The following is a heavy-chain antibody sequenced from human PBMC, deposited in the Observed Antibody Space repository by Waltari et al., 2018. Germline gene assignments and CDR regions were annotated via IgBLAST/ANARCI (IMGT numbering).Heavy chain of an antibody. V-gene: IGHV1-69*01. CDR3: ARGGYSSSWFPPRGMDV. CDR1: GGTFSSYA. J-gene: IGHJ6*02. D-gene: IGHD6-13*01. CDR2: IIPIFGTA. Sequence: QVQLVQSGAEVKKPGSSVKVSCKASGGTFSSYAISWVRQAPGQGLEWMGWIIPIFGTANYAQKFQGRVTITADESTSTAYMELSSLRSEDTAVYYCARGGYSSSWFPPRGMDVWGQGTTVTVSS.